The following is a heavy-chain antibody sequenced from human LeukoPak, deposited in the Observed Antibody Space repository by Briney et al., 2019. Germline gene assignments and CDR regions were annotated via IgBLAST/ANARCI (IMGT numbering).Heavy chain of an antibody. CDR1: GGSITNSDYF. Sequence: SETLSLTCTVSGGSITNSDYFCGWIRQPPGKGLEWITNMDYYNGITRAHYNPSLISRITLYADNSKNHFSLKFSSVFAANTAVYYCARLDASSAHFSGSFPDYWGHGTLVTVSS. CDR3: ARLDASSAHFSGSFPDY. V-gene: IGHV4-39*01. D-gene: IGHD3-10*01. J-gene: IGHJ4*01. CDR2: MDYYNGITRA.